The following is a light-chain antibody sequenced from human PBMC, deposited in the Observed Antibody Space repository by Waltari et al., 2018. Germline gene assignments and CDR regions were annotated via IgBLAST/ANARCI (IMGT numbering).Light chain of an antibody. CDR1: QSISSY. J-gene: IGKJ5*01. V-gene: IGKV1-39*01. CDR3: QQSYSTPIT. CDR2: AAS. Sequence: DIQKTQSPSSLSASVGDRVTITCRASQSISSYLNWYQQKPGKAPKLLIYAASSLQSGVQSRFSGSGSGTDFTLTISSLQPEDFATYYCQQSYSTPITFGQGTRLEIK.